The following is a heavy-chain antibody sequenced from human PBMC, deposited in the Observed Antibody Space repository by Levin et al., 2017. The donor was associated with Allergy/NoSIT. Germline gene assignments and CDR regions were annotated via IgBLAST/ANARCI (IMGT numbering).Heavy chain of an antibody. J-gene: IGHJ6*02. CDR3: ARSFETTVIIDDLGYGLDV. Sequence: LSLTCAASGFSFSNFWMSWVRQAPGKGLEWVANIRQDGSDKFYVDSVKGRFTISRDNAKNSLYLQMNSLRAEDTAVYYCARSFETTVIIDDLGYGLDVWGQGTTVTVS. CDR2: IRQDGSDK. V-gene: IGHV3-7*01. CDR1: GFSFSNFW. D-gene: IGHD1-1*01.